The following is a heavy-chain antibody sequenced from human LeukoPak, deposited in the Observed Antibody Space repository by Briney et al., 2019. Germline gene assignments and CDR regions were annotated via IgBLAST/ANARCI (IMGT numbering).Heavy chain of an antibody. CDR3: ASRRYCSSTSCPGLDY. D-gene: IGHD2-2*01. V-gene: IGHV3-30-3*01. CDR1: GFTFSSYA. CDR2: ISYDGSNK. Sequence: GGSLRLSCAASGFTFSSYAMHWVRQAPGKGLEWVAVISYDGSNKYYADSVKGRFTISRDNSKNTLYLQMNSLRAEDTAVYCCASRRYCSSTSCPGLDYWGQGTLVTVSS. J-gene: IGHJ4*02.